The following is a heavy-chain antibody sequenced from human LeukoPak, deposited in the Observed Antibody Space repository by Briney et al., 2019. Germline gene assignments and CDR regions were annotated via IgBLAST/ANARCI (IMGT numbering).Heavy chain of an antibody. CDR1: GFTFSSYA. D-gene: IGHD6-19*01. V-gene: IGHV3-30*04. CDR2: ISYDGSNK. Sequence: GGSLRLSCAASGFTFSSYAMHWVRQAPGKGLEWVAVISYDGSNKYYADSVKGRFTIPRDNSKNTLYLQMNSLRAEDTAVYYCAKAGGSSGFYFDYWGQGTLVTVSS. J-gene: IGHJ4*02. CDR3: AKAGGSSGFYFDY.